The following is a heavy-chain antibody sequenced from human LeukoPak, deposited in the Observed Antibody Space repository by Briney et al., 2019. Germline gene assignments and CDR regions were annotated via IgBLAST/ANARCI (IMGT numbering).Heavy chain of an antibody. CDR3: ARPDERGYSYGLAL. D-gene: IGHD5-18*01. CDR2: MNPNSGNT. Sequence: ASVKVSCKASGYTFTSYGISWVRQAPGQGLEWMGWMNPNSGNTGYAQKFQGRVTITRNTSISTAYMELSSLRSEDTAVYYCARPDERGYSYGLALWGQGTLVTVSS. J-gene: IGHJ4*02. V-gene: IGHV1-8*03. CDR1: GYTFTSYG.